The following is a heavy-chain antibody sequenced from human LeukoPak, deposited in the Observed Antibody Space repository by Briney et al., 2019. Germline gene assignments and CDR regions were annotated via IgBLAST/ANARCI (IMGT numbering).Heavy chain of an antibody. CDR1: GYTLTELS. CDR2: FDPEDGET. Sequence: ASVKVPCKVSGYTLTELSMHWVRQAPGKGLEWMGGFDPEDGETIYAQKFQGRVTMTEDTSTDTAYMELSSLRSEDTAVYYCATAPGRYCSSTSCSNFDYWGQGTLVTVSS. V-gene: IGHV1-24*01. J-gene: IGHJ4*02. CDR3: ATAPGRYCSSTSCSNFDY. D-gene: IGHD2-2*01.